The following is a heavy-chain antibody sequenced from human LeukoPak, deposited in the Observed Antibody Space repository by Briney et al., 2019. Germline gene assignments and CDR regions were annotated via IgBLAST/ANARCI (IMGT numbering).Heavy chain of an antibody. V-gene: IGHV4-38-2*02. D-gene: IGHD4-17*01. Sequence: SETPSLTCAVSGYSISSGYYWGWIRQPPGKGLEWIGIIYHSGSTFYNPSLKNRVTISVDTSKNQFSLRLTSVTAADTAVYYCARDPLFGDYGVGVLGYLDYWGQGTLVSVSS. J-gene: IGHJ4*02. CDR1: GYSISSGYY. CDR3: ARDPLFGDYGVGVLGYLDY. CDR2: IYHSGST.